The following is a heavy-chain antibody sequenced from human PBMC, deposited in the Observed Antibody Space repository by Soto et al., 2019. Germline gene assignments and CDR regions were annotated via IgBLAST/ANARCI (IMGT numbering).Heavy chain of an antibody. CDR2: IYHSGST. V-gene: IGHV4-38-2*01. Sequence: PWETLSLTCAVSGYSISSGYYWGWIRQPPGKGLEWIGSIYHSGSTYYNPSLKSRVTISVDTSKNQFSLKLSSVTAADTAVYYCARGYYYDSSGYYPLKYNWFDPWGQGTLVTVSS. D-gene: IGHD3-22*01. CDR1: GYSISSGYY. CDR3: ARGYYYDSSGYYPLKYNWFDP. J-gene: IGHJ5*02.